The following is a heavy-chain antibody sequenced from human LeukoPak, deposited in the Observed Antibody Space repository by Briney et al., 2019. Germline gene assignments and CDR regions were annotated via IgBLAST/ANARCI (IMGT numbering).Heavy chain of an antibody. CDR1: GGSISSYY. CDR3: ARQIGYCSSTSCYDWEYYYYYGMDV. Sequence: SETLSLTCTVSGGSISSYYWSWIRQPPGKGLEWIGYIYYSGSTNYNPSPKSRVTISVDTSKNQFSLKLSSVTAADTAVYYCARQIGYCSSTSCYDWEYYYYYGMDVWGQGTTVTVSS. V-gene: IGHV4-59*08. J-gene: IGHJ6*02. CDR2: IYYSGST. D-gene: IGHD2-2*01.